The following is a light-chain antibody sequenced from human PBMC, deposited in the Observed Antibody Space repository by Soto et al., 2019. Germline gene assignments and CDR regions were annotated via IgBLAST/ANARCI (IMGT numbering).Light chain of an antibody. CDR3: QHANSYPYT. V-gene: IGKV1-12*01. CDR1: QGISNW. J-gene: IGKJ2*01. Sequence: DIQMTQSPSSLSAYVGDRVIITCRASQGISNWLAWYQQKPGKAPNLLISAASSLQSGDPSRFSGSGSGTEFTLTISSLQPEDFATYYCQHANSYPYTFGQGTKLEIK. CDR2: AAS.